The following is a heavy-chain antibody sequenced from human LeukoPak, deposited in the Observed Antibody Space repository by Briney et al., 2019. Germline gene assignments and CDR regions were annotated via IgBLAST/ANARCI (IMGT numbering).Heavy chain of an antibody. D-gene: IGHD1-26*01. CDR1: GGSFSGYY. V-gene: IGHV4-34*01. Sequence: SETLSLTCAVYGGSFSGYYWSWIRQPPGKGLEWIGEINHSGRTNYNPSLKSRVTISVDTSKNQFSLKLSSVTAADTAVYYCARARGSYYWFDPWGQGTLVAVSS. CDR3: ARARGSYYWFDP. CDR2: INHSGRT. J-gene: IGHJ5*02.